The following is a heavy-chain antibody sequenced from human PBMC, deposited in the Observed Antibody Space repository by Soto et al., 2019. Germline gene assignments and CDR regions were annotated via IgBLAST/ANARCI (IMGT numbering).Heavy chain of an antibody. V-gene: IGHV4-39*01. D-gene: IGHD1-26*01. CDR2: FYSGGYT. CDR3: ARYGGSDAAFDI. Sequence: ASETLSLTCTVSGGSISSSSYYWGWIRQPPGKGLEWIGSFYSGGYTYYNPSLKSRVTISVDTSKNQFSLKLSSVTAADTAVYYCARYGGSDAAFDIWGQGTMVTVSS. J-gene: IGHJ3*02. CDR1: GGSISSSSYY.